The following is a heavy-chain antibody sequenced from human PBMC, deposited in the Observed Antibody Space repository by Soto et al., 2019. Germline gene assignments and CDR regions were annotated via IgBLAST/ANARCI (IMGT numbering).Heavy chain of an antibody. V-gene: IGHV3-30*18. CDR2: ISYDGSNK. CDR1: GFTFSSYG. D-gene: IGHD5-18*01. Sequence: PGGSLRLSCAASGFTFSSYGMHWVRQAPGKGLEWVAVISYDGSNKYYADSVKGRFTISRDNSKNTLYLQMNSLRAEDTAVYYCAKEMIQRCGMDVWGQVTTVTVSS. J-gene: IGHJ6*02. CDR3: AKEMIQRCGMDV.